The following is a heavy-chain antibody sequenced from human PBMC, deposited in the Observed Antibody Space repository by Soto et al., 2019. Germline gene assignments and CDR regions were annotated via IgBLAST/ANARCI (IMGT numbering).Heavy chain of an antibody. CDR2: ISGSGVST. CDR1: GFTFDSNG. CDR3: AKIYSSSSDDAFEV. J-gene: IGHJ3*01. V-gene: IGHV3-23*01. D-gene: IGHD6-6*01. Sequence: EVEMLESGGGLVQPGGSLQLSCVGSGFTFDSNGMSWVRLAPGKGLEWVSFISGSGVSTSYAESVKGRVTMSRDNSKNMVFLQMHGLRVEDTATYSCAKIYSSSSDDAFEVWGQGTVVTVSS.